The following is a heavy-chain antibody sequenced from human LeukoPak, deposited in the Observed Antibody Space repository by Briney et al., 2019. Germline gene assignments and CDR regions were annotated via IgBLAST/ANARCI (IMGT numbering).Heavy chain of an antibody. Sequence: PGRSLRLSCAASGFTFSTYAIHWVRQAPGKGLEWMTLISYDGNNKYYADSVKGRFTISRDNSKNTVYLQMNSLRAEDTAVYYCAKVDSGIVATGSPYFDYWGQGTLVTVSS. J-gene: IGHJ4*02. CDR2: ISYDGNNK. CDR3: AKVDSGIVATGSPYFDY. CDR1: GFTFSTYA. V-gene: IGHV3-30*04. D-gene: IGHD6-13*01.